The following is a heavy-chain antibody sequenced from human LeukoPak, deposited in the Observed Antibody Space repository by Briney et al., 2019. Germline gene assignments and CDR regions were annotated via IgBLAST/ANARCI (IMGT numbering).Heavy chain of an antibody. V-gene: IGHV4-59*01. D-gene: IGHD1-26*01. J-gene: IGHJ4*02. CDR2: FYYSGST. Sequence: SETLSLTCTVQGGSFSNYYWSWVRQPQGKGLEWIGHFYYSGSTTYSPSLKSRVTISVDTSRNQFSLKLTSVSAADTAVYFCARGQGGNYYLNYFDYWGQGALVTVSS. CDR1: GGSFSNYY. CDR3: ARGQGGNYYLNYFDY.